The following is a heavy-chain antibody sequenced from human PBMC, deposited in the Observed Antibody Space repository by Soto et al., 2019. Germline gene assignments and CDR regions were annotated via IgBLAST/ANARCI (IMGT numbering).Heavy chain of an antibody. CDR2: IWYDGSNK. J-gene: IGHJ4*02. CDR1: GFTFSSYG. CDR3: ARDWPRDYYDSTGYFDY. Sequence: GESLKISCAASGFTFSSYGMHWVRQAPGKGLEWVAVIWYDGSNKYYADSVKGRFTISRDNSKNTLYLQMNSLRAEDTAVYYCARDWPRDYYDSTGYFDYWGQGTLVTVSS. D-gene: IGHD3-22*01. V-gene: IGHV3-33*01.